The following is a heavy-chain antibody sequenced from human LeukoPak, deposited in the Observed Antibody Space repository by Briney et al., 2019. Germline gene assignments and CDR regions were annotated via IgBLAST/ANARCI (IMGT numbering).Heavy chain of an antibody. CDR2: ISAYNGNT. V-gene: IGHV1-18*01. CDR1: GGTFSSYS. Sequence: ASVKVSCKASGGTFSSYSISWVRQAPGQRLEWMGWISAYNGNTNYAQKLQGRVTMTTDTSTSTAYMELRSLRSDDTAVYYCARDPAYCGGDCYGYYGMDVWGQGTTVTVSS. J-gene: IGHJ6*02. CDR3: ARDPAYCGGDCYGYYGMDV. D-gene: IGHD2-21*02.